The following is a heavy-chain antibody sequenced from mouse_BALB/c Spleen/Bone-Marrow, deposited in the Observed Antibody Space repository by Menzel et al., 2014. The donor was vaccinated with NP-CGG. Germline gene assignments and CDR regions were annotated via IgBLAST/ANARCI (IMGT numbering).Heavy chain of an antibody. CDR1: GFSLTGYG. D-gene: IGHD2-4*01. CDR3: ARDSFLITRALDY. Sequence: QVQLKESGPGLVAPSQSLSITCTVSGFSLTGYGVSWVRRPPGKGLEWLGMIWGDGSTDYNSALKSRLSISKDDSKSXVFLKVNSLQTEDTARYYCARDSFLITRALDYWGQGTSVTVSS. V-gene: IGHV2-6-7*01. CDR2: IWGDGST. J-gene: IGHJ4*01.